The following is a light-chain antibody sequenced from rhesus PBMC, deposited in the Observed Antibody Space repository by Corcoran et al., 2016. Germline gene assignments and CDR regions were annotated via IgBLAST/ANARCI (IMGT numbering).Light chain of an antibody. CDR1: ENVNNY. CDR3: QHGYATPLT. J-gene: IGKJ4*01. V-gene: IGKV1-74*01. CDR2: KTS. Sequence: DIQMTQSPSSLSASVGDRVTITSRSSENVNNYLNWYQQKPGKDPKLLIYKTSTLESGVPSRFSGRGSGTDYTFTISSLQPDDFATYYCQHGYATPLTFGGGTKVELK.